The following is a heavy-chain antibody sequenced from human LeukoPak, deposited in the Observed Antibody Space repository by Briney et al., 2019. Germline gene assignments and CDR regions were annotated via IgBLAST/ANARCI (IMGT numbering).Heavy chain of an antibody. Sequence: GGSLRLSCTASGFTFGDYAMSWFRQAPGKGLEWVGFIRSKAYGGTTEYAASVKGRFTISRDDSKGIAYLQMNSLKTEDTAVYYCTRSYYDYVWGSYRYSPYFDYWGQGTLVTVSS. CDR3: TRSYYDYVWGSYRYSPYFDY. D-gene: IGHD3-16*02. J-gene: IGHJ4*02. CDR1: GFTFGDYA. V-gene: IGHV3-49*03. CDR2: IRSKAYGGTT.